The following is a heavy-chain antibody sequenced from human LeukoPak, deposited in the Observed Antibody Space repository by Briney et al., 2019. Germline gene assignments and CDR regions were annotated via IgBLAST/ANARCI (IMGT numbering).Heavy chain of an antibody. CDR2: MNPNSGNT. V-gene: IGHV1-8*01. CDR3: ASSEAVSSGYYTFDY. D-gene: IGHD3-22*01. Sequence: GASVKVSCKASGYTFTSYDIHWVRQATGQGLEWMGWMNPNSGNTGYAQKLQGRVTMTTDTSTSTAYMELRSLSYDDTAVYYCASSEAVSSGYYTFDYWGQGTLVTVSS. CDR1: GYTFTSYD. J-gene: IGHJ4*02.